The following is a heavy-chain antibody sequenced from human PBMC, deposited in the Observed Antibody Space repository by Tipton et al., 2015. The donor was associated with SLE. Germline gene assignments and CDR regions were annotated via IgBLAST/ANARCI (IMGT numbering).Heavy chain of an antibody. V-gene: IGHV4-4*08. CDR1: GASISSYY. Sequence: TLSLTCTVSGASISSYYWSWVRQPPGQGLEWIAYIYTSGSTNYNPSLKNRVTMFRDTSKNQFSLNLSSVTAADTAVYYCAGDGEMTTVEVWGQGTTVTVSS. D-gene: IGHD5-24*01. CDR3: AGDGEMTTVEV. J-gene: IGHJ6*02. CDR2: IYTSGST.